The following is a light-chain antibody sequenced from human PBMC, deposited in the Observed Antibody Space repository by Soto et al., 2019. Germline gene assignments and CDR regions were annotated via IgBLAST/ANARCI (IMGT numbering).Light chain of an antibody. J-gene: IGKJ2*01. Sequence: DIQMTQSPSSLSASVGDRVTITCRASQSISSYLNWYQVKPGKAPKHLIYVASSLQSVVPSRFSGRGSGTEFTLTISSLQPEDFATYYCQQSYSIPYTFGQGTKIEIK. CDR2: VAS. V-gene: IGKV1-39*01. CDR3: QQSYSIPYT. CDR1: QSISSY.